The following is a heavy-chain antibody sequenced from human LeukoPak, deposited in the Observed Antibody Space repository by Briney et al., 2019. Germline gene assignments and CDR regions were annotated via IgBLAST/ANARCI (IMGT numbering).Heavy chain of an antibody. CDR2: IYSGGST. V-gene: IGHV3-66*01. CDR1: GFTVSSNY. J-gene: IGHJ4*02. Sequence: PGGSLRLSCAASGFTVSSNYMSWVRQAPGKGLEWVSVIYSGGSTYYADSVKGRFTISRDNSKNTLYLQMNSLRAEDTAVYYCAKGGGQQLVLFDYWGQGTLVTVSS. CDR3: AKGGGQQLVLFDY. D-gene: IGHD6-13*01.